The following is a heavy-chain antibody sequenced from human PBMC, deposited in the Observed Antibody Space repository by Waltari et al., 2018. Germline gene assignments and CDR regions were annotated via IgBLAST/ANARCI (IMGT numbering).Heavy chain of an antibody. J-gene: IGHJ4*02. CDR3: ARDFDY. CDR1: GVSISSSSNY. Sequence: QLQLQESGTGLVKPSENLSLTCSVSGVSISSSSNYWGWIRQPPGKGLEWSGSIHYSGSTYYNPSLKSRVTISVDTSKNQFSLKLSSVTAADTAVYYCARDFDYWGQGTLVTVSS. CDR2: IHYSGST. V-gene: IGHV4-39*07.